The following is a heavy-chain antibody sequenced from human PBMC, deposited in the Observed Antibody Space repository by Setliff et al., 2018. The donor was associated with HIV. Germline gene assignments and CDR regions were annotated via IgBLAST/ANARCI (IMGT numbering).Heavy chain of an antibody. CDR1: GGSISSGSYY. CDR3: ARDDRCSGDTCYYY. D-gene: IGHD2-15*01. V-gene: IGHV4-61*10. CDR2: TYSGGGT. Sequence: PSETLSLTCTVSGGSISSGSYYWSWIRQSAGKGLEWIGHTYSGGGTNYNPSLKSRVTISVDTSKNQFSLKLSSVTAADTAVYYCARDDRCSGDTCYYYWGQGALVTVSS. J-gene: IGHJ4*02.